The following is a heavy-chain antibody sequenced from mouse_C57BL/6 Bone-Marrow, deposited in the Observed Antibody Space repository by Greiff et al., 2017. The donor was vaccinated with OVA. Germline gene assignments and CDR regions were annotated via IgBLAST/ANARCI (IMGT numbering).Heavy chain of an antibody. J-gene: IGHJ4*01. CDR2: IDPEDGET. CDR1: GFNIKDYY. V-gene: IGHV14-2*01. D-gene: IGHD1-1*01. Sequence: VQLQQSGAELVKPGASVKLSCTASGFNIKDYYMHWVKQRTEQGLEWIGRIDPEDGETKYAPKFQGKATITADTSSNTAYLQLSSLTSEDTAVYYCARGITTVVALYYYAMDYWGQGTSVTVSS. CDR3: ARGITTVVALYYYAMDY.